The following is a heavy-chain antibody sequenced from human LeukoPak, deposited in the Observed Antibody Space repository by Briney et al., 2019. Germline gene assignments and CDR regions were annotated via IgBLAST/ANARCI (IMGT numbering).Heavy chain of an antibody. CDR1: GYTLTSYS. D-gene: IGHD3-16*02. V-gene: IGHV1-3*01. CDR2: INAGNGNT. J-gene: IGHJ4*02. Sequence: GASVKVSCKSSGYTLTSYSMHWVRQAPGQSLEWMGWINAGNGNTKYSQKFQGRVTITRDTSASTAYMELSSLRSEDTAVYYCARDTYDYVWGSYRYFPGDFDYWGQGTLVTVSS. CDR3: ARDTYDYVWGSYRYFPGDFDY.